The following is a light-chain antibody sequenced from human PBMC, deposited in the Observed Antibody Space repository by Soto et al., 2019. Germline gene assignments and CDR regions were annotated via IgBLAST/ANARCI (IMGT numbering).Light chain of an antibody. Sequence: EIVLTQSPGTLSLSPGERATLSCRAGQSVSSSYLAWYQQKPGQAPRLLIYGASSRATGIPDRFSGSGSGTDFTLTFSRLELKDFAVYYCQQYGSSPTWTFGQGTKVDIK. CDR3: QQYGSSPTWT. CDR2: GAS. CDR1: QSVSSSY. J-gene: IGKJ1*01. V-gene: IGKV3-20*01.